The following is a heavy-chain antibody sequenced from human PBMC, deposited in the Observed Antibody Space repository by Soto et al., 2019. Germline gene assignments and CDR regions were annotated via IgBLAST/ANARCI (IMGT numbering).Heavy chain of an antibody. V-gene: IGHV1-46*01. CDR1: GYTFTSHF. J-gene: IGHJ4*02. D-gene: IGHD3-22*01. Sequence: ASVKVSCKASGYTFTSHFVHWLRQAPGQGLEWMGMIDRSGRGPNYAQKFQGRVTMTRDTSTSTVYVEVSSLRFEDTAIYYCARASRHSSGKLDYWVQGAMVTVSS. CDR2: IDRSGRGP. CDR3: ARASRHSSGKLDY.